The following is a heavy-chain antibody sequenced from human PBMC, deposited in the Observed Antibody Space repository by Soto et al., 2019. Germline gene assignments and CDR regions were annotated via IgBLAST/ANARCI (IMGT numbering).Heavy chain of an antibody. CDR3: AGQYSSSSVEF. J-gene: IGHJ4*02. D-gene: IGHD6-6*01. V-gene: IGHV3-11*01. Sequence: XGSLRLSCSASGFTFSDYYMNWIRQAPGKGLDWVSYISSGAITIYYADSVKGRFTISRDNAKNSLYLQMNSLRAEDTAVYYCAGQYSSSSVEFWGQGTLVTVSS. CDR2: ISSGAITI. CDR1: GFTFSDYY.